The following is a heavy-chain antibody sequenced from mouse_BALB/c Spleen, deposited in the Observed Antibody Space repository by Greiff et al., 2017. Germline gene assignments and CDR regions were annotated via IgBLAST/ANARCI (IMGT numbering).Heavy chain of an antibody. CDR1: GYTFTDYA. Sequence: QVQLQQSGPELVRPGVSVKISCKGSGYTFTDYAMHWVKQSHAKSLEWIGVISTYYGNTNYNQKFKGKATMTVDKSSSTAYMELARLTSEDSAIYYCARGYSTVVATSYWYFDVWGAGTTVTVSS. D-gene: IGHD1-1*01. J-gene: IGHJ1*01. V-gene: IGHV1-67*01. CDR3: ARGYSTVVATSYWYFDV. CDR2: ISTYYGNT.